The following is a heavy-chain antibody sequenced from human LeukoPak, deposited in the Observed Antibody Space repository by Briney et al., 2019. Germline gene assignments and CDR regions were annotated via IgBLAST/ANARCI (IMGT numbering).Heavy chain of an antibody. J-gene: IGHJ4*02. V-gene: IGHV4-61*02. CDR3: ARDSSGWLGNFDY. Sequence: SQTLSLTCTVSGGSISSGSYYWSWIRQPAGKGLEWIGSIYHSGSTYYNPSLKSRVTISVDTSKNQFSLKLSSVTAADTAVYYCARDSSGWLGNFDYWGQGTLVTVSS. D-gene: IGHD6-19*01. CDR1: GGSISSGSYY. CDR2: IYHSGST.